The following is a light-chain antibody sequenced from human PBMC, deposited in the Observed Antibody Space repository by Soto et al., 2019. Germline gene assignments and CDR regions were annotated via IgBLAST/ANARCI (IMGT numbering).Light chain of an antibody. V-gene: IGLV1-44*01. CDR2: SNN. CDR3: AAWDDSLKGYV. Sequence: QSVLTQPPSASGTPGQRVTISCSGSSSNIGRNTVNWYQQVPGTAPKLLIYSNNQRPSGVPDRFSGSKSGTSASLAISGLQAEDEADYYCAAWDDSLKGYVFGTGTKLTVL. CDR1: SSNIGRNT. J-gene: IGLJ1*01.